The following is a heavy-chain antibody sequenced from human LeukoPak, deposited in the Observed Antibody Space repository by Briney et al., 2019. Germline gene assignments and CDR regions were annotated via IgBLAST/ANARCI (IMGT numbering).Heavy chain of an antibody. J-gene: IGHJ4*02. V-gene: IGHV3-23*01. Sequence: GGSLRLSCAASAFTFRSYAMIWVRQAPGKGLEWVSTVSGSGGSTYYADSVKGRFTISSDNSNNTLYLQMNSLRAEDTAVYYCAKGAASRGYTYVANWGQGTLVGVSS. CDR1: AFTFRSYA. D-gene: IGHD5-18*01. CDR3: AKGAASRGYTYVAN. CDR2: VSGSGGST.